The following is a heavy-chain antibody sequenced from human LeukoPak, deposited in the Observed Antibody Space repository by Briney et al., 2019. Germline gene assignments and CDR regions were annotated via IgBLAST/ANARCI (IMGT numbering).Heavy chain of an antibody. CDR1: GFTFSSYA. CDR3: AKGCSGYGYAFDI. Sequence: PGGSLRLSCAASGFTFSSYAMSLVRQAPGKGLEWVSAISGSGGSTYYADSVKGRFTISRDNSKNTLYLQMNSLRAEDTAVYYCAKGCSGYGYAFDIWGQGTMVTVSS. V-gene: IGHV3-23*01. D-gene: IGHD5-12*01. CDR2: ISGSGGST. J-gene: IGHJ3*02.